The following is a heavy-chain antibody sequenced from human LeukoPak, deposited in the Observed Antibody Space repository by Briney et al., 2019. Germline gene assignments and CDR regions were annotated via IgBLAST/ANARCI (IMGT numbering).Heavy chain of an antibody. V-gene: IGHV1-69*13. D-gene: IGHD2-15*01. J-gene: IGHJ4*02. CDR3: AGVYCSGGSCYSALDY. CDR1: GGTFSSYA. CDR2: IIPIFATT. Sequence: ASVKVSCKASGGTFSSYAINWVRQAPGQGLEWMGRIIPIFATTNYAQKFQARVTITADESTNTAYMELSRLRSDDTAVYYCAGVYCSGGSCYSALDYWGQGTLVTVSS.